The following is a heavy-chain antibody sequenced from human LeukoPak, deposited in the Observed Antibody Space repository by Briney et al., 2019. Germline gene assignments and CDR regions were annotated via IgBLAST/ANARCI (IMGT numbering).Heavy chain of an antibody. CDR3: ARDRGGEDSSGYYGLLDY. D-gene: IGHD3-22*01. J-gene: IGHJ4*02. CDR2: ILSDGSKE. Sequence: PGGSLRLSCAASGFTFSSYGMHWVRRAPGKGLEWVAVILSDGSKEFYTDSVKGRFTISRDNSKNTLYLQMNSLRAEDTAVYYCARDRGGEDSSGYYGLLDYWGQGTLVTVSS. V-gene: IGHV3-33*01. CDR1: GFTFSSYG.